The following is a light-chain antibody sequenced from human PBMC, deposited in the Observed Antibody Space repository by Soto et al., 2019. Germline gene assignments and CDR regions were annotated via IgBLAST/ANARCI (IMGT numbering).Light chain of an antibody. CDR2: SNN. J-gene: IGLJ2*01. CDR1: SSNIGSNT. V-gene: IGLV1-44*01. Sequence: QSVLTQPPSASGTPGQRVTISCSGSSSNIGSNTVNWYQQLPGTAPKLLIYSNNQRPSGVPDRFSGSKSGTSASLAISGLQSEDEADYYWAAWDDSLNVVVFGGGTKLPVL. CDR3: AAWDDSLNVVV.